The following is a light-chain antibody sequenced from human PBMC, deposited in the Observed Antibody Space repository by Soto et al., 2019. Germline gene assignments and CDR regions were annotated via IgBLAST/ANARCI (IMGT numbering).Light chain of an antibody. Sequence: DLQMTQSPSTLSASVGDRVIITCRASLSISSWLAWYQQKPGKAPNLLIYRASTLKSGIPSRFSGSGSGTEFTLTISSLQPDDFSTYYCQQYDRASWTFGQGTKVDIK. V-gene: IGKV1-5*03. CDR2: RAS. CDR1: LSISSW. J-gene: IGKJ1*01. CDR3: QQYDRASWT.